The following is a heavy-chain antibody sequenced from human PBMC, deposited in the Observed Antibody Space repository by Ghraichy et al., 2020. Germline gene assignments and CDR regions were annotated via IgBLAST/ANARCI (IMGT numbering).Heavy chain of an antibody. J-gene: IGHJ6*02. V-gene: IGHV1-8*01. CDR2: MNPNSGNT. Sequence: ASVKVSCKAAGYTFTSYDINWVRQATGQGLERKGWMNPNSGNTGYAQKFQGRVTMTRNTSISTAYMELSSLRSEDTAVYYCARGPIRDCSSTSCYEEYYYYGMDVWGQ. CDR3: ARGPIRDCSSTSCYEEYYYYGMDV. CDR1: GYTFTSYD. D-gene: IGHD2-2*01.